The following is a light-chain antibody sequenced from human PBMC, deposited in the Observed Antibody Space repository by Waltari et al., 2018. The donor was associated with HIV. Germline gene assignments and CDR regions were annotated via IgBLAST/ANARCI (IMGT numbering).Light chain of an antibody. V-gene: IGKV1-39*01. J-gene: IGKJ1*01. CDR1: QSISSY. Sequence: DIQMTQSPSSLSASVGDRVTITCRASQSISSYLNWYQQKPGKDPKLLIYAASSLQSGGPSRFSGSGSGTDFTLTISSLQPEDFATYYCQQSYSTRWTFGQGTKVEIK. CDR3: QQSYSTRWT. CDR2: AAS.